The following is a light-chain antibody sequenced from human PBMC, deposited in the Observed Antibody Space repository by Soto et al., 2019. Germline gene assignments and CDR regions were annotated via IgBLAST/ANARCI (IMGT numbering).Light chain of an antibody. CDR3: QQYNNGPRT. J-gene: IGKJ1*01. CDR1: QSVSSN. V-gene: IGKV3-15*01. CDR2: GAY. Sequence: EIVMTQSPATLSVSPGERATLSCRASQSVSSNLAWYQQKPGQAPRLLIYGAYTRATGIPARFSGSGSGTEFPLTISRLQSEDFAVYCCQQYNNGPRTFGQGTKVEIK.